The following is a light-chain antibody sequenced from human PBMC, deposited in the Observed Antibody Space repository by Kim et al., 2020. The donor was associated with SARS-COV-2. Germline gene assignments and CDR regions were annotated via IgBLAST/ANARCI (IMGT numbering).Light chain of an antibody. CDR3: QQYGHSLPIT. J-gene: IGKJ5*01. CDR1: QSVSTYY. CDR2: GAS. Sequence: PRGRDTLSCRASQSVSTYYLAWYQKKPGQAPSLLIYGASSRATGIPARFSGSGSGTDLPLTISGLEPEDSAVYSCQQYGHSLPITFGQGTRLWI. V-gene: IGKV3-20*01.